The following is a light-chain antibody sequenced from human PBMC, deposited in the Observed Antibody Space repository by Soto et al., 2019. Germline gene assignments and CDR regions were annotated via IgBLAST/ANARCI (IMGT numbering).Light chain of an antibody. Sequence: EIVLTQSPGTLSSSPGERVTLSCRASQSVTSNYLAWYQQKPGQSPRLLIFGASIRDTGLPDRFSGGGSGRDFTLTISRLEPGDSAVYYCHQYGISPGTFGQGTKVDIK. V-gene: IGKV3-20*01. CDR2: GAS. J-gene: IGKJ1*01. CDR3: HQYGISPGT. CDR1: QSVTSNY.